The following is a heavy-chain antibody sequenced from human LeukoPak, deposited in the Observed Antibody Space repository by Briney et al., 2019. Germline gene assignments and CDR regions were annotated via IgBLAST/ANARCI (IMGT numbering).Heavy chain of an antibody. CDR2: IYYSGST. CDR3: ARRDVITMVRGVIIPYFDY. D-gene: IGHD3-10*01. CDR1: GGSISSHY. Sequence: SETLSLTCTVSGGSISSHYWGWIRQPPGKGLEWIGSIYYSGSTYYNPSLKSRVTISVDTSKNQFSLKLSSVTAADTAVYYCARRDVITMVRGVIIPYFDYWGQGTLVTVSS. V-gene: IGHV4-39*01. J-gene: IGHJ4*02.